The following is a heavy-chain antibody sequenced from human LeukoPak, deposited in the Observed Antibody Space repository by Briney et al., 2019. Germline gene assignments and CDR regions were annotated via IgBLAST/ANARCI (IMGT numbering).Heavy chain of an antibody. D-gene: IGHD3-10*01. CDR1: GGSFSVYY. J-gene: IGHJ5*02. V-gene: IGHV4-34*01. CDR2: INHSGST. CDR3: ARRTITMVRGVSNWFDP. Sequence: SETLSLTCAVYGGSFSVYYWSWIRQPPGKGLEWIGEINHSGSTNYNPSLKSRVTISVDTSKNQFSLKLSSVTAADTAVYYCARRTITMVRGVSNWFDPWGQGTLVTVSS.